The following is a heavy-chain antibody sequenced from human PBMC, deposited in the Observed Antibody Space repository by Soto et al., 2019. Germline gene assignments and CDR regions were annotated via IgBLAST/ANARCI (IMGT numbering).Heavy chain of an antibody. CDR2: IYYTGRT. CDR1: GGSFSSGDSS. D-gene: IGHD4-17*01. V-gene: IGHV4-30-4*01. Sequence: SETLSLPSPVSGGSFSSGDSSRSWCRQPPGEGLECIGYIYYTGRTFNNPTLKSRVSISIDTSKTQFSLMLSSVTAAATAVYYCARIHFGDEPSYYYYGMDVCGQGTTVTVSS. CDR3: ARIHFGDEPSYYYYGMDV. J-gene: IGHJ6*02.